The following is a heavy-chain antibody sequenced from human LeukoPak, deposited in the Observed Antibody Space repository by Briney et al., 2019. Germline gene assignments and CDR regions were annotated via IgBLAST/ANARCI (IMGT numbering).Heavy chain of an antibody. CDR3: ARATVTTDGEGGAFDI. CDR1: GGSISSSSYY. Sequence: SETLSLTCTVSGGSISSSSYYWGWIRQPPGKGLEWIGSIYYSGSTYYNPSLKSRVTISVDTSKNQFSLKLSSETAADTAVYYCARATVTTDGEGGAFDIWGQGTMVTVSS. D-gene: IGHD4-17*01. CDR2: IYYSGST. V-gene: IGHV4-39*07. J-gene: IGHJ3*02.